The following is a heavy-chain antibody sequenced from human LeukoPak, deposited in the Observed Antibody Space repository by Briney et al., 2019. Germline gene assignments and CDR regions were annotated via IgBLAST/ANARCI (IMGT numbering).Heavy chain of an antibody. Sequence: MAPETLSLTCTVSGGSISSYYWSWIRQPPGKGLEWIGYIYYSGSTNYNPSLKSRVTISVDTSKNQFSLKLSSVTAADTAVYYCARVDPDSSSTLEVFDYWGQGTLVTVSS. CDR2: IYYSGST. CDR3: ARVDPDSSSTLEVFDY. J-gene: IGHJ4*02. CDR1: GGSISSYY. D-gene: IGHD6-6*01. V-gene: IGHV4-59*01.